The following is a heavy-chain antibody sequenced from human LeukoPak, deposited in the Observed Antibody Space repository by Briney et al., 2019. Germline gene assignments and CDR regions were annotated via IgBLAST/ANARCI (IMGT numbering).Heavy chain of an antibody. CDR1: GYTFTSYG. D-gene: IGHD2-2*01. V-gene: IGHV1-18*01. CDR3: ARFQTDIVVVPAAWWWFDP. CDR2: ISAYNGNT. Sequence: GASVKVSCKASGYTFTSYGISWVRQALGQGLEWMGWISAYNGNTNYAQKLQGRVTMTTDTSTSTAYMELRSLRSDDTAVYYCARFQTDIVVVPAAWWWFDPWGQGTLVTVSS. J-gene: IGHJ5*02.